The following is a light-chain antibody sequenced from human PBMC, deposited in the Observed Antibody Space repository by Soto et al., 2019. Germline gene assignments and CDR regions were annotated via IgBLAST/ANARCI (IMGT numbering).Light chain of an antibody. V-gene: IGLV1-51*01. Sequence: QSVLTQPPSVSAAPGQKVTISCSGSSSNIGNNYVSWYQQLPGTAPKLLIYYNNKRPSGIPDRFSGYKSGTSATLGITGLQTGDEADYYWGTWNSSISVVVFGGGTKLTVL. CDR1: SSNIGNNY. J-gene: IGLJ2*01. CDR3: GTWNSSISVVV. CDR2: YNN.